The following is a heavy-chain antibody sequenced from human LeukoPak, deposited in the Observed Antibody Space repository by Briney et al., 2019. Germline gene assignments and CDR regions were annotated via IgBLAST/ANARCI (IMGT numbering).Heavy chain of an antibody. Sequence: PGGSLRLSCAASGFTFSHYWMSWVRQAPGKGLVWVSRINPVASITNYADSVKGRFTVSRDNAMNTLYLQMNSLRAEDTAVYYCAKVAGIIGITWLLDYWGQGTLVTVSS. CDR3: AKVAGIIGITWLLDY. CDR1: GFTFSHYW. J-gene: IGHJ4*02. D-gene: IGHD3-9*01. CDR2: INPVASIT. V-gene: IGHV3-74*01.